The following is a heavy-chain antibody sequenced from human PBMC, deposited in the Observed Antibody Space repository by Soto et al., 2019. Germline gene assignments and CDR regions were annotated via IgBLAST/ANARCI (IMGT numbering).Heavy chain of an antibody. D-gene: IGHD6-13*01. CDR2: INHSGST. J-gene: IGHJ6*02. CDR1: GGSFSGYY. Sequence: SETLSLTCAVYGGSFSGYYWSWIRQPPGKGLEWIGEINHSGSTNYNPSLKSRVTISVDTSKNQFSLKLSSVTAADTAVYYCASGDSNTNYYYGMDVWGQGTTVTVS. CDR3: ASGDSNTNYYYGMDV. V-gene: IGHV4-34*01.